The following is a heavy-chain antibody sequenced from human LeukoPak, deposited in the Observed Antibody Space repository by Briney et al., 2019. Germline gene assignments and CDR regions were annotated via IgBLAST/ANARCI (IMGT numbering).Heavy chain of an antibody. CDR2: ISGSGGET. J-gene: IGHJ3*02. D-gene: IGHD6-13*01. CDR3: ARPSSSWSSAGAFDI. V-gene: IGHV3-23*01. Sequence: GGSLRLSCAASGVTDGMSWVRQAPGKGLAWVSAISGSGGETFYSDSVKGRFTISRDNSKNTLYLQMNSLRAEDTAVYYCARPSSSWSSAGAFDIWGQGTMVTVSS. CDR1: GVTDG.